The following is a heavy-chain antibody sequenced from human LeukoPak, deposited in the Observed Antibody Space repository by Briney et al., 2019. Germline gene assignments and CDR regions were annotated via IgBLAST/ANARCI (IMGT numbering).Heavy chain of an antibody. CDR3: ARGAWSSEY. CDR2: IYYSGRT. CDR1: GGSFSGYY. V-gene: IGHV4-59*01. J-gene: IGHJ4*02. Sequence: SETLSLTCAVYGGSFSGYYWSWIRQPPGKGPEWIGYIYYSGRTNYNPSLQSRATISVDTSKNQFSLKLSSVTAADTAVYYCARGAWSSEYWGQGTLVTVSS. D-gene: IGHD2-8*02.